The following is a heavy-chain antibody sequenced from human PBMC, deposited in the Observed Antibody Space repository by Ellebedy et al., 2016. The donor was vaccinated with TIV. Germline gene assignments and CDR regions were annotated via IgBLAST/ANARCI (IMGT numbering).Heavy chain of an antibody. Sequence: GESLKISXAASGFTFSDYYMSWIRQAPGKGLEWVAYITGSGNTIYYADSVKGRFTISRDNAKNSLYLQMNSLRAEDTAVYYCARELVVPAALTYYYYYYMDVWGKGTTVTVSS. CDR2: ITGSGNTI. CDR1: GFTFSDYY. V-gene: IGHV3-11*01. D-gene: IGHD2-2*01. CDR3: ARELVVPAALTYYYYYYMDV. J-gene: IGHJ6*03.